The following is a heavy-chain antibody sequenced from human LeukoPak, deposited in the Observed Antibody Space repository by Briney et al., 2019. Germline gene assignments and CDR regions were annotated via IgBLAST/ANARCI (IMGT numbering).Heavy chain of an antibody. V-gene: IGHV3-74*01. Sequence: GGSLRLSCAASAFTFSSYWMHWVRQAPGKGLVWVSRINSDGSSTSYADSVEGRFTISRDNAKNTLYLQMNSLRAEDTAVYYCARVEFGELSPYFDYWGQGTLVTVSS. CDR1: AFTFSSYW. CDR2: INSDGSST. D-gene: IGHD3-10*01. J-gene: IGHJ4*02. CDR3: ARVEFGELSPYFDY.